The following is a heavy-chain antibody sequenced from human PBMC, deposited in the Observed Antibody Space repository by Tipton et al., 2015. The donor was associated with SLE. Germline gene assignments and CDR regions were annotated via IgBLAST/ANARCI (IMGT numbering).Heavy chain of an antibody. CDR1: GFTFDDYA. CDR3: AKDLEGEWPDAFDI. Sequence: SLRLSCAASGFTFDDYAMHWVRQAPGKDLEWVSGISWNSGSIGYADSVKGRFTISRDNAKNSLYLQMNSLRAEDTALYYCAKDLEGEWPDAFDIWGQGTMVTVSS. CDR2: ISWNSGSI. J-gene: IGHJ3*02. V-gene: IGHV3-9*01. D-gene: IGHD3-16*01.